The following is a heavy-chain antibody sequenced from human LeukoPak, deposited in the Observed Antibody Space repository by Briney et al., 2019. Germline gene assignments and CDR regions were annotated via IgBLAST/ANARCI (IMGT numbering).Heavy chain of an antibody. CDR1: GYTFIHYF. V-gene: IGHV1-2*06. J-gene: IGHJ4*02. CDR2: INSNTGVT. Sequence: APVKVSCKASGYTFIHYFIHWVRQAPGQGLEWMGRINSNTGVTEYTQKFQGRVTMTRDTSITTVYMELSSLTSDDSAVYYCARDYSSTSNWELDYWGQGTLVTVSS. CDR3: ARDYSSTSNWELDY. D-gene: IGHD7-27*01.